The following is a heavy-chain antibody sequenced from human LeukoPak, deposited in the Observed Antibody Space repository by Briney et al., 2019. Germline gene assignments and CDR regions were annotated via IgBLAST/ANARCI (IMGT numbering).Heavy chain of an antibody. V-gene: IGHV3-7*01. CDR3: ARVFAGSLRYYFDY. J-gene: IGHJ4*02. CDR2: IKQDGSEK. Sequence: GGSLRLSCAASGFTFSSYSMNWVRQAPGKGLEWVANIKQDGSEKYYVDSVKGRFTISRDNAKNSLYLQMNSLRAEDTAVYYCARVFAGSLRYYFDYWGQGTLVTVSS. CDR1: GFTFSSYS. D-gene: IGHD3-16*02.